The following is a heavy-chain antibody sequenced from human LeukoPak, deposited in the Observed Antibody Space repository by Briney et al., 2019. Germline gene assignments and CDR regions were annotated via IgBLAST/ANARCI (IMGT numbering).Heavy chain of an antibody. CDR1: GGSISSGGYY. CDR3: ARGNTYGDYVGWYWFDP. D-gene: IGHD4-17*01. Sequence: SETLSLTCTVSGGSISSGGYYWSWIRQHPGKGLEWIGYIYYSGSTYYNPSLKSRVTISVDTSKNQFSLKLSSVTAADTAVYYCARGNTYGDYVGWYWFDPWGQGTLVTVSS. J-gene: IGHJ5*02. V-gene: IGHV4-31*03. CDR2: IYYSGST.